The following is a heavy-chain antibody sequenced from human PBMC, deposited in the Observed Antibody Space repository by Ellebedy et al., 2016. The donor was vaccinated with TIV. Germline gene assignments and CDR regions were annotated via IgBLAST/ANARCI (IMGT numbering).Heavy chain of an antibody. CDR1: GFTFSSYA. D-gene: IGHD6-19*01. Sequence: PGGSLRLSCAASGFTFSSYAMSWVRQAPGKGLEWVSVISGSDGSTNYADSVKCRFTISRDNSKNTVYLQMNSLRGEDTAVYYCASLRQSDWGQGTLVTVSS. CDR3: ASLRQSD. V-gene: IGHV3-23*01. CDR2: ISGSDGST. J-gene: IGHJ1*01.